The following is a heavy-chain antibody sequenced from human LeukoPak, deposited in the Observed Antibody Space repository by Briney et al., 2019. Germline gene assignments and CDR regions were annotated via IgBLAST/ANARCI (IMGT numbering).Heavy chain of an antibody. Sequence: PGGSLRLSCAASGFTFSIYTMHWVRQAPGKGLEWVAVTSYDGNNKKYADSVKGRFTISRDNSKNTLYLQMNSLRAEDTAVYYCARDTAAWDYWGQGTLVTVSS. J-gene: IGHJ4*02. CDR3: ARDTAAWDY. V-gene: IGHV3-30*04. D-gene: IGHD4-17*01. CDR2: TSYDGNNK. CDR1: GFTFSIYT.